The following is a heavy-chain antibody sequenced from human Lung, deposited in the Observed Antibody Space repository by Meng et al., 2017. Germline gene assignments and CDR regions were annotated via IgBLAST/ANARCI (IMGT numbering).Heavy chain of an antibody. CDR1: GFVFNNAW. J-gene: IGHJ4*02. CDR3: TWDDKAVSDY. CDR2: IKSNTHGGTA. D-gene: IGHD1-26*01. V-gene: IGHV3-15*01. Sequence: HWVESGGDFVMHGGAFRRYCAASGFVFNNAWISWVRQAPGKGLEWVGRIKSNTHGGTAEYAAPVTGRFTISRDDSKSTLYLQMSGLRIDDTGVYYCTWDDKAVSDYWGQGTLVTVSS.